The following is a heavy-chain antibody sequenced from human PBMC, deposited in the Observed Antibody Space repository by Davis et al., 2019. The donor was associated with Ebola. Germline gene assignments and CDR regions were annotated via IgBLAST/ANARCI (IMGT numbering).Heavy chain of an antibody. V-gene: IGHV4-59*01. CDR1: GGSISSYY. CDR2: IYYSGST. CDR3: ARGPFWYFDL. J-gene: IGHJ2*01. Sequence: GSLRLSCTVSGGSISSYYWSWIRQPPGKGLEWIGYIYYSGSTNYNPSLKSRVTISVDTSKNQFSLKLSPVTAADTAVYYCARGPFWYFDLWGRGTLVTVSS.